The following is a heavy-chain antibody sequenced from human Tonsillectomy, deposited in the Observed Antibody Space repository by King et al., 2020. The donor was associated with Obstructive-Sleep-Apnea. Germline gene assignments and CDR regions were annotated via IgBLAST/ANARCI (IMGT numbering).Heavy chain of an antibody. D-gene: IGHD2-15*01. Sequence: QLQESGPGLVKPSETLSLTCTVSGGSISGSTYYWGWIRQPPGKGLEWIGSIYYSGSTYSNPSLKSRVTTSVDTSNNQFSLKLGSVTAAATAVYYCARHMFGGSTFFDYWGQGALVTVSS. CDR1: GGSISGSTYY. CDR2: IYYSGST. J-gene: IGHJ4*02. CDR3: ARHMFGGSTFFDY. V-gene: IGHV4-39*01.